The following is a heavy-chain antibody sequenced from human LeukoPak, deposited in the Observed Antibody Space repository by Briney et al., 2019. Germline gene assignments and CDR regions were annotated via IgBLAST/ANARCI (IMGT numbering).Heavy chain of an antibody. J-gene: IGHJ4*02. CDR3: GRGRPRGYSGYVIDY. D-gene: IGHD5-12*01. Sequence: GGSLRLSCAASGFTFDDYGMSWVRQAPGKGLEWVSGINWNGGSTGYADSVKGRFTISRDNAKNTLYLQMNSLRAEDTAAFYCGRGRPRGYSGYVIDYWGQGTPITVSS. CDR2: INWNGGST. CDR1: GFTFDDYG. V-gene: IGHV3-20*04.